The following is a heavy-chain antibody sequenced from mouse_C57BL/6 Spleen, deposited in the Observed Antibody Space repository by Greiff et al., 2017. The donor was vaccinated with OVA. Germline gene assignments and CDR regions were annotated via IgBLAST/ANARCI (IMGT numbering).Heavy chain of an antibody. CDR1: GYTFTDYE. CDR2: IDPETGGT. CDR3: ASSYYGNYNYYAMDY. D-gene: IGHD2-10*01. V-gene: IGHV1-15*01. Sequence: VQLQESGAELVRPGASVTLSCKASGYTFTDYEMHWVKQTPVHGLEWIGAIDPETGGTAYNQKFKGKAILTADKSSSTAYMELRSLTSEDSAVYFCASSYYGNYNYYAMDYWGQGTSVTVSS. J-gene: IGHJ4*01.